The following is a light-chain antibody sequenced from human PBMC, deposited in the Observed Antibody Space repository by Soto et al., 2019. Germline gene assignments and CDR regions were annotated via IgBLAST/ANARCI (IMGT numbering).Light chain of an antibody. CDR3: ETWDSNTRL. Sequence: VLTQSSSASASLGSSVKLTCTLSSGHSSYIIAWHQQQPGKAPRYLMKLEGSGSYNKGSGVPDRFSGSSSGADRYLTISNLQSEDEADYYCETWDSNTRLFGGGTKLTVL. CDR2: LEGSGSY. V-gene: IGLV4-60*03. CDR1: SGHSSYI. J-gene: IGLJ2*01.